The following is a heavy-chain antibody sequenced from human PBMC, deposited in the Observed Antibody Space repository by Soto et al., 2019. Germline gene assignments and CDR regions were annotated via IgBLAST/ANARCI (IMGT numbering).Heavy chain of an antibody. CDR3: ARDRNIVATIYNYYGMDV. D-gene: IGHD5-12*01. CDR1: GGTFSSYA. CDR2: IIPIFGTA. Sequence: SVKVSCKASGGTFSSYAISWVRQAPGQGLEWMGGIIPIFGTANYAQKFQGRVTITADESTSTAYMELSSLRSEDTAVYYCARDRNIVATIYNYYGMDVWGQGTTVTVSS. V-gene: IGHV1-69*13. J-gene: IGHJ6*02.